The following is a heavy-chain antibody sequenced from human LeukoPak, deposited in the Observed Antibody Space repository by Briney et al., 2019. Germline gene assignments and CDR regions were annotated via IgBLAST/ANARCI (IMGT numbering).Heavy chain of an antibody. CDR3: ARGGPYGDFGPQEDAFDI. CDR2: IYTSGST. Sequence: SETLSLTCTVSGGSISSYYWSWIRQPAGKGLEWIGRIYTSGSTNYNPSLKSRVTMSVDTSKNQFSLKLSSVTAADTAVYYCARGGPYGDFGPQEDAFDIWGQGTMVTVSS. D-gene: IGHD4-17*01. J-gene: IGHJ3*02. V-gene: IGHV4-4*07. CDR1: GGSISSYY.